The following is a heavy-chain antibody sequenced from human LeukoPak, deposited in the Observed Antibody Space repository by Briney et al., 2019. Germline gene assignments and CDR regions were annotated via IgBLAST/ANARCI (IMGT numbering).Heavy chain of an antibody. Sequence: GGSLRLSCVASEFSFSSYWMSWVRQAPGKGLEWVANIKQDGSEKYYVDSVKGRFIISRDNAKNTLYLQMNSLRAEDTAVYYCARVKAIIRFLEWLSFDYWGQGTLVTVSS. D-gene: IGHD3-3*01. CDR1: EFSFSSYW. CDR2: IKQDGSEK. V-gene: IGHV3-7*01. J-gene: IGHJ4*02. CDR3: ARVKAIIRFLEWLSFDY.